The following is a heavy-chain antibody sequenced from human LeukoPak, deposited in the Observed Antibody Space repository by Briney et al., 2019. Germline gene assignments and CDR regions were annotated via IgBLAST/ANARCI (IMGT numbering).Heavy chain of an antibody. J-gene: IGHJ5*02. CDR2: IDSDGGRI. V-gene: IGHV3-74*03. CDR1: GLGLSGYW. D-gene: IGHD1-7*01. Sequence: PGGSLRLSCVGSGLGLSGYWMHWVRQVPGKGLAWLSRIDSDGGRIQYADSVKGRFTISRDNSKNSLYLQMNSLRTEDTALYYCAKVTGTRVDPWGQGTLVTVSS. CDR3: AKVTGTRVDP.